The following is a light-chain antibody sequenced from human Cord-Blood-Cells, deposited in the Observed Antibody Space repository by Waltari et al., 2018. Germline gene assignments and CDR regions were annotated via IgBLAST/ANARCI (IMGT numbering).Light chain of an antibody. V-gene: IGKV4-1*01. CDR2: WAS. J-gene: IGKJ2*01. CDR3: QQYYSTPYT. CDR1: QSVLYSSNNKNY. Sequence: DIVMTQSPDSLAVSLGERATINCQSRQSVLYSSNNKNYLAWYQQKPGQPPKLLIYWASTRESGVPDRFSGSGSGTDFTLTINSLQAEDVAVYYCQQYYSTPYTFGQGTKLEIK.